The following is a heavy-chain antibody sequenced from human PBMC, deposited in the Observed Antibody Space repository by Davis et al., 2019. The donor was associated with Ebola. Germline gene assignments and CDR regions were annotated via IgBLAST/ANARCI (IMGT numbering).Heavy chain of an antibody. CDR1: GFTFSSQA. J-gene: IGHJ4*02. D-gene: IGHD7-27*01. CDR2: ISGSGGST. V-gene: IGHV3-23*01. CDR3: ARDNWGSGDY. Sequence: PGESLKLSCAASGFTFSSQAMSWVRQAPGKGLEWVSAISGSGGSTYYADSVKGRFTISRDNAKNTLYLHMKSLRVEDTAVYYCARDNWGSGDYWGQGTLVTVSS.